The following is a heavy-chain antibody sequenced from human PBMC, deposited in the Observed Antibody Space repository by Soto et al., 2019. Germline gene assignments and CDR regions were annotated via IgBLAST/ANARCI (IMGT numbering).Heavy chain of an antibody. CDR3: AREPTTAGTVNWFDP. D-gene: IGHD6-13*01. Sequence: VQLQESGPGLVKPSETLSLICTVSGGSISSDYLSWIRQPAGKGLEWIGRVYTSGYSNSNPSLKSRVTMSVDTYKKQFSLNLSSVTAADTAVYYCAREPTTAGTVNWFDPWGQGTLVTVSS. J-gene: IGHJ5*02. V-gene: IGHV4-4*07. CDR2: VYTSGYS. CDR1: GGSISSDY.